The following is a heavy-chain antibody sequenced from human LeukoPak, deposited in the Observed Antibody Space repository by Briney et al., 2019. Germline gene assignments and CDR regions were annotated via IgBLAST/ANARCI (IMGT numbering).Heavy chain of an antibody. Sequence: PGGSLRLSCAASGFTFSSCAMSWVRQAPGKGLEWVSAISGSGGSTYYADSVKGRFTISRDNSKNTLYLQMNSLRAEDTAVYYCAKVMTRTMVRGVPPSDYWGQGILVTVSS. CDR3: AKVMTRTMVRGVPPSDY. J-gene: IGHJ4*02. CDR1: GFTFSSCA. D-gene: IGHD3-10*01. V-gene: IGHV3-23*01. CDR2: ISGSGGST.